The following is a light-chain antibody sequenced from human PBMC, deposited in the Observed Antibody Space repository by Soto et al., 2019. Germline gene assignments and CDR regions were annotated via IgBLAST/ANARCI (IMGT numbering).Light chain of an antibody. CDR1: SSDIGAFNY. V-gene: IGLV2-14*01. CDR2: AVS. CDR3: CSYASTSTYV. Sequence: QSALTQPASVSGSPGQSITISCTGTSSDIGAFNYVSWYQQHPGKAPKLIIYAVSNRPSGVSERFSGSKSDSTASLSISGLPAEDEADYYCCSYASTSTYVFGPGTKVTVL. J-gene: IGLJ1*01.